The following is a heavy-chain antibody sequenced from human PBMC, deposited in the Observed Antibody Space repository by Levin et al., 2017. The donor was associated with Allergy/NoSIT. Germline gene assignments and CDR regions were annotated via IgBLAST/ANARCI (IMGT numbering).Heavy chain of an antibody. CDR1: GFTFSSYW. D-gene: IGHD6-13*01. J-gene: IGHJ6*02. Sequence: GESLKISCAASGFTFSSYWMSWVRQAPGKGLEWVANIKQDGSEKYYVDSVKGRFTISRDNAKNSLYLQMNSLRAEDTAVYYCAREQYSSSWYFVSYYYGMDVWGQGTTVTVSS. CDR2: IKQDGSEK. CDR3: AREQYSSSWYFVSYYYGMDV. V-gene: IGHV3-7*01.